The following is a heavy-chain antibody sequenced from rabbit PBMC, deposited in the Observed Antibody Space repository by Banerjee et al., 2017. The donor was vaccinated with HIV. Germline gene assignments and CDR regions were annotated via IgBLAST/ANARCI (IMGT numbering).Heavy chain of an antibody. CDR2: IEAGGSGFS. CDR3: ARDLTGVTGWNFNL. V-gene: IGHV1S40*01. Sequence: QSLEESGGDLVKPGASLTLTCKASGVSFSGSSYMCWVRQAPGKGLEWIACIEAGGSGFSYFASWEKGRFTISKTSSTTVTLQMTSLTAADTATYFCARDLTGVTGWNFNLWGPGTLVTVS. CDR1: GVSFSGSSY. D-gene: IGHD7-1*01. J-gene: IGHJ4*01.